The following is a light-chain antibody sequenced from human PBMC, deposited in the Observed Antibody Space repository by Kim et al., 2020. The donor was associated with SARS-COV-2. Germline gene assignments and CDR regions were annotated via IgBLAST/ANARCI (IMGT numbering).Light chain of an antibody. J-gene: IGKJ5*01. CDR2: GAS. V-gene: IGKV1-17*01. CDR1: QDIRND. CDR3: LQHSTYPIT. Sequence: SASVGDRVTITCRASQDIRNDLGWYQQNPGRAPKRLIYGASSLQSGVPSRFSGSGSGTKFTRTISSVQPEDFATYFCLQHSTYPITFGQGTRLEIK.